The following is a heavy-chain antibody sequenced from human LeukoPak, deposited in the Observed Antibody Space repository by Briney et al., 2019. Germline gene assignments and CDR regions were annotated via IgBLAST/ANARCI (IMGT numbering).Heavy chain of an antibody. Sequence: ASVKVSCKASGGTFSSYAISWVRQAPGQGLEWMGRIIPIFGIANYAHKFQGRVTITADKSTSTAYMELSSLRSEDTAVYYCAGGVNDAFDIWGQGTMVTVSS. CDR3: AGGVNDAFDI. J-gene: IGHJ3*02. CDR1: GGTFSSYA. CDR2: IIPIFGIA. V-gene: IGHV1-69*04.